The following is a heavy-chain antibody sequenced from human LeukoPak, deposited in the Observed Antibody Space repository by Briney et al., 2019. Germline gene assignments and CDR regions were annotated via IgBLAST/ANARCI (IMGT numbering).Heavy chain of an antibody. J-gene: IGHJ3*02. V-gene: IGHV4-4*07. CDR1: GGSISSYY. D-gene: IGHD3-22*01. Sequence: KPSETLSLTCTVSGGSISSYYWSWIRQPAGKGLEWIGRIYTSGSTNYNPSLKSRVTMSVDTSKNQFSLKLSSVTAADTAVYYCARDLLDTYYYDSSGYSRSHDAFDIWGQGTMVTVSS. CDR3: ARDLLDTYYYDSSGYSRSHDAFDI. CDR2: IYTSGST.